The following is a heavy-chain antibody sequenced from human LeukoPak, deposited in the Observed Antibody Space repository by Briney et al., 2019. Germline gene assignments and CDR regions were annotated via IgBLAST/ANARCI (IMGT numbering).Heavy chain of an antibody. Sequence: GGSLNLSCAASGLPFVSYAMYWVRQAPGKGLEWVSGIFGSGGSAHYADSVKGRFTISRDNSKNTVYLQMDSLRVEDTAIYYCAKTTTGYSSGRYPAWPIDYWGQGTLVTVSS. J-gene: IGHJ4*02. CDR2: IFGSGGSA. CDR1: GLPFVSYA. D-gene: IGHD2-15*01. CDR3: AKTTTGYSSGRYPAWPIDY. V-gene: IGHV3-23*01.